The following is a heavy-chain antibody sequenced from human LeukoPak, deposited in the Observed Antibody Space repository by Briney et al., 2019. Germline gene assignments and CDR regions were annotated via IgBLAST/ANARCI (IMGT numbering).Heavy chain of an antibody. V-gene: IGHV3-21*01. J-gene: IGHJ3*02. Sequence: PGGSLRLSCETSGFTFSNYAMSWVRQAPGKGLEWVSSISSSSSYIYYADSVKGRFTISRDNAKNSLYLQMNSLRAEDTAVYYCAREIYQGSGAFDIWGQGTMVTVSS. CDR2: ISSSSSYI. D-gene: IGHD5-12*01. CDR3: AREIYQGSGAFDI. CDR1: GFTFSNYA.